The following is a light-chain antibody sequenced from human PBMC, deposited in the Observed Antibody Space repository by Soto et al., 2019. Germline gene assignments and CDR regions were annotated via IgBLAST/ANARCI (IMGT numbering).Light chain of an antibody. CDR1: SSDVGDYNY. V-gene: IGLV2-14*01. CDR3: SSYTSSNTLL. CDR2: EVN. Sequence: QSALTQPASVSGSPGQSITISCTGSSSDVGDYNYVSWYQQHPGKAPKLMIYEVNNRPSGVSDRFSGSKSGNTASLTISGLQAEDEADYYCSSYTSSNTLLFGGGTKLTV. J-gene: IGLJ2*01.